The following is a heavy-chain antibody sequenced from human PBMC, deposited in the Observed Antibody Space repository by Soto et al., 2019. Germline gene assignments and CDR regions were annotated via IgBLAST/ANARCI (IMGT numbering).Heavy chain of an antibody. V-gene: IGHV1-3*05. CDR1: GYTFTSYA. CDR2: INAGNGNT. J-gene: IGHJ6*02. Sequence: QVQLVQSGAEEKKPGASVKVSCTASGYTFTSYAMHWVRRAPGQRLEWMGWINAGNGNTKYSQKFQGRNTITRDTSASTADMKLSSLRSEDTAVYYCARDQSYYGMDDWGQGTTVTVSS. CDR3: ARDQSYYGMDD.